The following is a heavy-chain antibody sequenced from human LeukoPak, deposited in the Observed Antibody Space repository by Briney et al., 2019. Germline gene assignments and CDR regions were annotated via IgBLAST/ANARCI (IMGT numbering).Heavy chain of an antibody. CDR2: MYYSGST. V-gene: IGHV4-30-4*01. Sequence: SETLSLTCTVSGGSISSGDYYWSWIRQPSGKGLEWIAYMYYSGSTYYNPSHKSRVTMSADTSKNQLSLKLSSVTAADTAVYYCARPYYYDSRIDPWGQGILVTVSS. D-gene: IGHD3-22*01. J-gene: IGHJ5*02. CDR1: GGSISSGDYY. CDR3: ARPYYYDSRIDP.